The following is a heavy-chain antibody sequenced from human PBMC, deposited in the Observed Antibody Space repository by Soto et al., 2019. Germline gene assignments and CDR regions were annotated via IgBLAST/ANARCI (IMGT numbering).Heavy chain of an antibody. V-gene: IGHV4-34*09. CDR2: IYNTGTT. D-gene: IGHD3-10*01. Sequence: SETLSLTCAVYGGSFSGYYWTWIRQHPGKGLEWIGYIYNTGTTFYDPSLKSRVSISLAPSEDQFSLKLSSVTAADTAIYYCARGVGGYYSLDYWGQGTLVTVSS. J-gene: IGHJ4*02. CDR3: ARGVGGYYSLDY. CDR1: GGSFSGYY.